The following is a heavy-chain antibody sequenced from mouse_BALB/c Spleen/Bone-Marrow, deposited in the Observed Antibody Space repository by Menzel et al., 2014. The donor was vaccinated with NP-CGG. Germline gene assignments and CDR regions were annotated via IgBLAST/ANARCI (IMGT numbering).Heavy chain of an antibody. CDR3: ARHREVRPFAY. D-gene: IGHD2-14*01. V-gene: IGHV5-9-3*01. CDR2: ISSGGSYT. CDR1: GFTFSSYA. Sequence: DVHLVESGGGLVKPGGSLKLSCAASGFTFSSYAMSWVRQTPEKRLEWVATISSGGSYTYYPDSVKGRFTISRDNAKNTPYLQMSSLRSEDTAMYYCARHREVRPFAYWGQGTLVTVSA. J-gene: IGHJ3*01.